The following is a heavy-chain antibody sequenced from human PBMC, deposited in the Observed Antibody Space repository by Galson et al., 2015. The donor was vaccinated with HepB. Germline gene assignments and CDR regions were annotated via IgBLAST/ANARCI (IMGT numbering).Heavy chain of an antibody. Sequence: SLRLSCAASGFTFRSHWMHWVRQAPGKGLVWVSRINRDGSSTNYADSVKGRFAISRDNAKNTLYLQMSSLRAEDTAVYYCARGIEVVPDASGMDVWGQGTTVIVSS. D-gene: IGHD2-2*01. CDR2: INRDGSST. CDR3: ARGIEVVPDASGMDV. J-gene: IGHJ6*02. CDR1: GFTFRSHW. V-gene: IGHV3-74*01.